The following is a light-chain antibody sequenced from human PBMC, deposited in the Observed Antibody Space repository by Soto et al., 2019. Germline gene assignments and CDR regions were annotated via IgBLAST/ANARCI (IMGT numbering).Light chain of an antibody. CDR3: QQYNRWPPIT. V-gene: IGKV3-15*01. J-gene: IGKJ5*01. CDR2: GTS. CDR1: RSVGSN. Sequence: EIMMTQSPDSLSVSPGDRAALSCRASRSVGSNVAWYQQKPGQAPRLLIYGTSIRATGIPARFSGSGSGTEFSLTISSLQSEDSAVYYCQQYNRWPPITFGQGTRLEIK.